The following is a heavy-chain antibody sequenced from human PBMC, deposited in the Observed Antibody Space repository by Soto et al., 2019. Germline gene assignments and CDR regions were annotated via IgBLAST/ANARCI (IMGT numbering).Heavy chain of an antibody. V-gene: IGHV4-4*02. J-gene: IGHJ4*02. D-gene: IGHD2-15*01. CDR3: ARAGGYCSGGSCYGVFDY. CDR2: IYHSGST. Sequence: QVQLQESGPGLVKPSGTLPLTCAVSSGSISSSNWWSWVRQPPGKGLEWIGEIYHSGSTNYNPSLKSRVTISVDKSKNQFSLKLSSVTAADTAVYYCARAGGYCSGGSCYGVFDYWGQGTLVTVSS. CDR1: SGSISSSNW.